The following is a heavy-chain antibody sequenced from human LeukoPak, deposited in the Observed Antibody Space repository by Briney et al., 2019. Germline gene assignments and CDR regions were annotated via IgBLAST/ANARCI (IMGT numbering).Heavy chain of an antibody. CDR1: GFTFSNYN. J-gene: IGHJ4*02. V-gene: IGHV3-21*01. D-gene: IGHD5-12*01. Sequence: GGSLRLSCAASGFTFSNYNMNWVRQAPGKGLEWASFISSGGSYIYYTDSVKGRFTISRDNAKNSLFLQMNSLRAEDTAVYFCARAVVGSGYDYFDYWGQGTLVTVSS. CDR2: ISSGGSYI. CDR3: ARAVVGSGYDYFDY.